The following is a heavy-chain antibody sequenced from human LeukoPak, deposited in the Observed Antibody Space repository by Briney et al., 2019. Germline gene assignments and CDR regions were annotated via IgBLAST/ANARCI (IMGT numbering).Heavy chain of an antibody. CDR3: ARSEMGGYTFDH. V-gene: IGHV4-59*01. J-gene: IGHJ4*02. CDR1: GGSISSYY. Sequence: SETLSHTCTVSGGSISSYYWSWLRQPPGKGLEYIGYINYSGSTNYNPSLKSRVTISVDRSKNQFSLKVSSVTAADTAVYYCARSEMGGYTFDHWGQGTLVTVSS. CDR2: INYSGST. D-gene: IGHD5-24*01.